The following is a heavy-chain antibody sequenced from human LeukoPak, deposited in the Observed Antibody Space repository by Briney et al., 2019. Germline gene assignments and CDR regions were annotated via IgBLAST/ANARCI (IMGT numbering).Heavy chain of an antibody. CDR3: AKEWSLSGSYYPLDY. Sequence: PGGSLRLSCAASGFTFSSYGMHWVRQAPGKGLEWVAVIWYDGSNKYYADSVKGRFTISRDNSKNTLYLQMNSLRAEDTAVYYCAKEWSLSGSYYPLDYWGQGTLVTVSS. V-gene: IGHV3-33*06. D-gene: IGHD1-26*01. CDR2: IWYDGSNK. CDR1: GFTFSSYG. J-gene: IGHJ4*02.